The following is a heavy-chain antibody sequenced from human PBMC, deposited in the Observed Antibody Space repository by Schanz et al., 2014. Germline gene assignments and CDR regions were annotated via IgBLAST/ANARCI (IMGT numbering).Heavy chain of an antibody. CDR1: GFTFSSHW. J-gene: IGHJ4*02. CDR2: INSVGSNT. D-gene: IGHD3-22*01. CDR3: ARPPHDSSGYYPFDY. V-gene: IGHV3-74*01. Sequence: EVQLVQSGGGLVQPGGSLRLSCAASGFTFSSHWMHWVRQDPGKGLVWVARINSVGSNTDYADSVTGRFTISRDNAKNSLYLQMNSLRAEDTAVYYCARPPHDSSGYYPFDYWGQGTLXTVSS.